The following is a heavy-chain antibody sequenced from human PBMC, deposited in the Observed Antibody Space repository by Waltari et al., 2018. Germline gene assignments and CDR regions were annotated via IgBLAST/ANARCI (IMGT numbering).Heavy chain of an antibody. Sequence: QVQLAQSGAEVKKPGSSVKVSCKPSGCTFSSYAISWVRQAPGQGLEWMGGIIPIFGTANYAQKFQGRVTITADESTSTAYMELSSLRSEDTAVYYCAREYCSGGSCALDYWGQGTLVTVSS. V-gene: IGHV1-69*13. CDR3: AREYCSGGSCALDY. CDR2: IIPIFGTA. D-gene: IGHD2-15*01. J-gene: IGHJ4*02. CDR1: GCTFSSYA.